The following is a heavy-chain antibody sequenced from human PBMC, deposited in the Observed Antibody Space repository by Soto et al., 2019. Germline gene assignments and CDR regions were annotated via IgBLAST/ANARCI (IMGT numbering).Heavy chain of an antibody. CDR2: ISAYNGNT. V-gene: IGHV1-18*04. J-gene: IGHJ4*02. Sequence: QVQLEQSGPEVKKPGASLRVSCKASGHTFASYGVSWVRQAPGQGLEWMGWISAYNGNTNYAQKFQGRITVTTDTSTGTAYIELRNLRSDDTAVYYCAIVEPGLLEEDWGQGTLVTVSS. CDR3: AIVEPGLLEED. CDR1: GHTFASYG. D-gene: IGHD2-21*01.